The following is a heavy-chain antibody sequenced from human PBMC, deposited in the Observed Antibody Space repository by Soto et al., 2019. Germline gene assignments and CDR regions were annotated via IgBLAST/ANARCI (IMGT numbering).Heavy chain of an antibody. J-gene: IGHJ2*01. CDR3: ARVEAVAVTWWYFDL. CDR2: ISYDGSNK. Sequence: QVQLVESGGGVVQPGRSLRLSCAASGLTFSSYAMHWVRQAPGKGLEWVALISYDGSNKYYADSVKGRFTISRDNSKNTVYMEMNSLRTEDTAVYYCARVEAVAVTWWYFDLWGRGTLVTVSS. D-gene: IGHD6-19*01. CDR1: GLTFSSYA. V-gene: IGHV3-30*03.